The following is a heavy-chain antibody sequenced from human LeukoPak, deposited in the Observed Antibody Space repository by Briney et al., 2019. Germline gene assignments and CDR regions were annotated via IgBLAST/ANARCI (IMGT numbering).Heavy chain of an antibody. CDR3: ARVGLDYYYGMDV. V-gene: IGHV3-30*02. CDR1: GFTFSSYG. J-gene: IGHJ6*02. Sequence: GGSLRLSCAASGFTFSSYGMHWVRQAPGKGLEWVAFIRYDGSNKYYADSVKGRFTISRDNSKNTLYLQMNSLRAEDTAGYYCARVGLDYYYGMDVWGQGTTVTVCS. CDR2: IRYDGSNK.